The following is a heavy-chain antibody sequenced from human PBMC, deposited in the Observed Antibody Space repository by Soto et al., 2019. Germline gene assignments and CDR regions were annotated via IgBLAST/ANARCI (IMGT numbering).Heavy chain of an antibody. CDR2: ISGSGGSK. CDR3: AKVSSTIWSDAFDI. J-gene: IGHJ3*02. V-gene: IGHV3-23*01. Sequence: GGSLRLSCAASGLTFSNYAMSWVRQAPGKGLEWVSGISGSGGSKYSADSVKGRFTISRDTSKNTLYLLMNSLRADDTAIYYCAKVSSTIWSDAFDIWGRGTMVTVSS. D-gene: IGHD2-2*01. CDR1: GLTFSNYA.